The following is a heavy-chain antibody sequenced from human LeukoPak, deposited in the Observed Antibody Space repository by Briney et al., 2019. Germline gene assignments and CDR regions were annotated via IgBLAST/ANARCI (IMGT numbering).Heavy chain of an antibody. Sequence: SVKVSCKASGGTFSSYAISWVRQAPGQGLEWMGGIIPIFGTANYAQKFQGRVTITADESTSTAYMELSSLRSEDTAVYYCARDSRYQLPTYGSPNWFDPWGQGTLVTVSS. J-gene: IGHJ5*02. V-gene: IGHV1-69*01. CDR2: IIPIFGTA. D-gene: IGHD2-2*01. CDR1: GGTFSSYA. CDR3: ARDSRYQLPTYGSPNWFDP.